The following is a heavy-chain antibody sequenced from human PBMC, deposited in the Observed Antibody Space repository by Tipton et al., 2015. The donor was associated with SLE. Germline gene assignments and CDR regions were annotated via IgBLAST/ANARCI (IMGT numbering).Heavy chain of an antibody. V-gene: IGHV4-34*01. J-gene: IGHJ3*02. CDR1: GGSFSGYY. CDR2: INHSGST. CDR3: AICSGSYYRGAFDI. D-gene: IGHD1-26*01. Sequence: LSLTCAVYGGSFSGYYWSWIRQPPGKGLEWIGEINHSGSTNYNPSLKSRVTISVDTPKNQFSLKLSSVTAADTAVYYCAICSGSYYRGAFDIWGQGTMVTVSS.